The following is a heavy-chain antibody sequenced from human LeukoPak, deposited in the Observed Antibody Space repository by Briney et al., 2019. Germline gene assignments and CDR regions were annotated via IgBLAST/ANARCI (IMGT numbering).Heavy chain of an antibody. CDR1: GLSFTSYS. Sequence: PGGSLRLSCAASGLSFTSYSLNWVRQAPGKDLEWISYITSSSSRIYYADSVKGRFTISRDNAKNSLYLQMNSLRVEDTAVYYCARISPAYGDYYLDYWGQGTLVTVSA. CDR3: ARISPAYGDYYLDY. CDR2: ITSSSSRI. J-gene: IGHJ4*02. D-gene: IGHD4-17*01. V-gene: IGHV3-48*04.